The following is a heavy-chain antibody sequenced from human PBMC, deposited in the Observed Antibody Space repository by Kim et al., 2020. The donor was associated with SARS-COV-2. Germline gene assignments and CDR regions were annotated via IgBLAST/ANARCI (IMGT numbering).Heavy chain of an antibody. J-gene: IGHJ6*03. Sequence: ASVKVSCKASGYTFTSYDINWVRQATGQGLEWMGWMNPNSGNTGYAQKFQGRVTMTRNTSISTAYMELSSLRSEDTAVYYCARGVTFGGVIVMVPYYYYYRDGWGKGTTVTVSS. CDR1: GYTFTSYD. CDR2: MNPNSGNT. V-gene: IGHV1-8*01. D-gene: IGHD3-16*02. CDR3: ARGVTFGGVIVMVPYYYYYRDG.